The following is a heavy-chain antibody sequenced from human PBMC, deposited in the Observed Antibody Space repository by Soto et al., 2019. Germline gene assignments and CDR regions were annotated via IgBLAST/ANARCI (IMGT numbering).Heavy chain of an antibody. V-gene: IGHV3-74*01. D-gene: IGHD1-26*01. CDR2: INRDGTAT. J-gene: IGHJ5*02. CDR3: ATVGTGSYNWFDP. CDR1: GFTFTGNW. Sequence: EVQLVESGGGLVQPGGSLRLSCAASGFTFTGNWMHWVRQGPGKGLVWVARINRDGTATPYADSVTGRFTISRDNSKNTLYRQMNSLGAEDTAVYYCATVGTGSYNWFDPWGQGTMVTVSS.